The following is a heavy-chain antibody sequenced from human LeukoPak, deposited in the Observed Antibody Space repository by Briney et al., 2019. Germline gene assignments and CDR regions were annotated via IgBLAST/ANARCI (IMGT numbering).Heavy chain of an antibody. CDR2: ISGSGGST. CDR1: GFTLSSYA. CDR3: AKDENYFDY. J-gene: IGHJ4*02. Sequence: GGSLRLSCAASGFTLSSYAMSWVRQAPGNGLEWVSAISGSGGSTYYADSVEGRITISRDNSKNTLYLQMNSLRAEDTAVYYCAKDENYFDYWGQGTLVTVSS. V-gene: IGHV3-23*01.